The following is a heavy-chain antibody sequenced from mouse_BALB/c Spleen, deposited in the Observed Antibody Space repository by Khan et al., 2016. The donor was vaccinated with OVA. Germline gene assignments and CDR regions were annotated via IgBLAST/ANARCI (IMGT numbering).Heavy chain of an antibody. D-gene: IGHD2-2*01. Sequence: QIQLVQSGPELKKPGETVKISCKASGYTFTNYGMNWVKQAPGKGLKWMGWINTYTGEPTYADDFKGRVALSSETSASTAYLQINNLTHEDTASDVSASGYYWYFDVWGAGTTVTVSS. CDR3: ASGYYWYFDV. CDR1: GYTFTNYG. J-gene: IGHJ1*01. CDR2: INTYTGEP. V-gene: IGHV9-3-1*01.